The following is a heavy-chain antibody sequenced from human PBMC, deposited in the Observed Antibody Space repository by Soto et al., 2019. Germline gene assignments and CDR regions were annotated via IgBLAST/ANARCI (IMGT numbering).Heavy chain of an antibody. J-gene: IGHJ4*02. CDR3: AREGDAGIAAYYSDY. CDR2: ISGSGSTT. Sequence: GGSLRLSCSATGFTFSTCAMNWVRQAPGKGLEWVSTISGSGSTTYYADSVKGRFTISRDNAKNSLYLQMNSLRAEDTAVYYCAREGDAGIAAYYSDYWGQGTLVTVSS. D-gene: IGHD6-13*01. V-gene: IGHV3-21*01. CDR1: GFTFSTCA.